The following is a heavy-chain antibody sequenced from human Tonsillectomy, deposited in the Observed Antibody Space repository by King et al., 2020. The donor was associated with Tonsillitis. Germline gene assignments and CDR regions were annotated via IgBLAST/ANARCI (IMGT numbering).Heavy chain of an antibody. CDR3: ATLGVAGDNNWFGP. CDR1: GYRFPNFW. D-gene: IGHD6-13*01. CDR2: IYPGDSDT. J-gene: IGHJ5*02. V-gene: IGHV5-51*01. Sequence: VQLVESGAEVKKPGESLKISCKASGYRFPNFWIGWVRQMPGKGLEWMGIIYPGDSDTRYSPSFQGQVTMSADKSTSTAYLQWRSLKASDTAMYYCATLGVAGDNNWFGPWGQGTLVTVSS.